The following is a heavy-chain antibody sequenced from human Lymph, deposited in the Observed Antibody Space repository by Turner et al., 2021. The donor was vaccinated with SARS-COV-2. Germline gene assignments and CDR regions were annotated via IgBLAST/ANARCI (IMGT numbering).Heavy chain of an antibody. D-gene: IGHD3-22*01. Sequence: EVQLLESGGGLVQPGGSLSLSCAACQFTFSSYAMSWVRQAPGRGLEWVSTISGSGGSTYYAESVKGRFTISGDNSKNTLYLQMNSLRAEDTAVYYCAKNEMAMIVVVITLFDYWGQGTLVTVSS. CDR3: AKNEMAMIVVVITLFDY. V-gene: IGHV3-23*01. CDR1: QFTFSSYA. J-gene: IGHJ4*02. CDR2: ISGSGGST.